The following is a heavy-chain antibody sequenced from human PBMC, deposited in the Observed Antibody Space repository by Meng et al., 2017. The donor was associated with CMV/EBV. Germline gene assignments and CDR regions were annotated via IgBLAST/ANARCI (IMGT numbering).Heavy chain of an antibody. CDR1: GFTFGSYA. V-gene: IGHV3-30*04. CDR2: ISYDGSNK. D-gene: IGHD1-26*01. CDR3: ARDKGVSYPYDAFDI. Sequence: GESLKISCATSGFTFGSYAMHWVRQAPGKGLEWVAFISYDGSNKYYADSVKGRFTISRDNSKNTLYLQMNSLRAEDTAVYYCARDKGVSYPYDAFDIWGQGIMVTVSS. J-gene: IGHJ3*02.